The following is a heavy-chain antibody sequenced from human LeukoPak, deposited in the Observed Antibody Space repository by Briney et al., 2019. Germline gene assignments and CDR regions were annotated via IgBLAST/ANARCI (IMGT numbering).Heavy chain of an antibody. V-gene: IGHV4-38-2*02. CDR3: ARAPSSYESGNGYPNLGWLDP. J-gene: IGHJ5*02. Sequence: SETLSLTCKVSVYTIGLDYYWVWIRQAPGRGLQWIGGFHRGRIQYNSALKSRVTISIDSSKNQFSLRMWPVTAADTAFYFCARAPSSYESGNGYPNLGWLDPWGQGALVTVSS. D-gene: IGHD5-24*01. CDR2: FHRGRI. CDR1: VYTIGLDYY.